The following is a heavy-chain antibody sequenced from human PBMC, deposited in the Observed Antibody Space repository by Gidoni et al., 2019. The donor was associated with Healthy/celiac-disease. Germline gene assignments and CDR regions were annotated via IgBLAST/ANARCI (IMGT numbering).Heavy chain of an antibody. J-gene: IGHJ6*02. CDR3: ARMIDDVAGTNYYYYGMDV. Sequence: QVQLVESGGGVVQPGRSLRLSCAASGFTFSSYGMHWVRQAPGKGLEWVAVIWYDGSNKYYADSVKGRFTISRDNSKNTLYLQMNSLRAEDTAVYYCARMIDDVAGTNYYYYGMDVWGQGTTVTVSS. V-gene: IGHV3-33*01. D-gene: IGHD6-19*01. CDR1: GFTFSSYG. CDR2: IWYDGSNK.